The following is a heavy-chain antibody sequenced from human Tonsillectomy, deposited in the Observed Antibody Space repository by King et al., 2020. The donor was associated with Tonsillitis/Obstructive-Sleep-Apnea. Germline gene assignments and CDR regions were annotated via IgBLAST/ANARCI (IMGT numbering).Heavy chain of an antibody. CDR3: ARDDSSGYYFDAFDI. CDR2: IYYSGST. J-gene: IGHJ3*02. V-gene: IGHV4-59*01. D-gene: IGHD3-22*01. Sequence: VQLQESGPGLVKPSENLSLTCTVSGGSISSYYWSWLRQPPWKGLEWIGYIYYSGSTNYNPSLKSRVTISVDTSKNQFSLKLSSVTAADTAVYYCARDDSSGYYFDAFDIWGQGTMVTVSS. CDR1: GGSISSYY.